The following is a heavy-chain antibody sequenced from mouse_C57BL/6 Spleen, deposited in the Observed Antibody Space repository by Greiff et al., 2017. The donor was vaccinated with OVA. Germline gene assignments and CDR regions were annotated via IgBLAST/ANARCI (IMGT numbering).Heavy chain of an antibody. CDR2: INPGSGGT. Sequence: VQLQQSGAELVRPGTSVKVSCKASGYAFTNYLIEWVKQRPGQGLEWIGVINPGSGGTNYNEKFKGKATLTADKSSSTAYMQLSSLTSEDSAVYFCARFFRNYFDYWGQGTTLTVSS. CDR1: GYAFTNYL. J-gene: IGHJ2*01. CDR3: ARFFRNYFDY. V-gene: IGHV1-54*01.